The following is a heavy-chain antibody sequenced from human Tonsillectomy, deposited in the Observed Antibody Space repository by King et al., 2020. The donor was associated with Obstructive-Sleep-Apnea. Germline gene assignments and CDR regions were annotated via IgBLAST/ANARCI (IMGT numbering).Heavy chain of an antibody. CDR3: ARAFIITVTTYNPPVNYYSGLDV. CDR2: ISVHNADT. Sequence: QLVQSGGEMKKPGASVKVSCKASGYTFTEYGIAWVRQAPGQGLEWMGWISVHNADTHYPQKVENRVTMTTDTSTRTVYMELRNLRSDDTAIYYCARAFIITVTTYNPPVNYYSGLDVWGQGTTVSVSS. D-gene: IGHD4-17*01. V-gene: IGHV1-18*01. CDR1: GYTFTEYG. J-gene: IGHJ6*02.